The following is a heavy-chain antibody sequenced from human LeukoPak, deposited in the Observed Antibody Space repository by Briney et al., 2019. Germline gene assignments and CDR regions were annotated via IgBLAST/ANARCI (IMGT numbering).Heavy chain of an antibody. V-gene: IGHV1-69*05. Sequence: SVKVSCKASGGTFSRHAISRVRQAPGRGLEWMGGIIPIFGTANYAQMFQGRVTITTDESTNTAYMELSSLRSEDTAVYYCATDTSGLGPNGDYWGQGTLVTVSS. CDR3: ATDTSGLGPNGDY. D-gene: IGHD6-19*01. CDR1: GGTFSRHA. CDR2: IIPIFGTA. J-gene: IGHJ4*02.